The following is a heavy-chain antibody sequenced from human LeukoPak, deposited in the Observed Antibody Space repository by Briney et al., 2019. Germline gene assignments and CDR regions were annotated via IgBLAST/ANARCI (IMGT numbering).Heavy chain of an antibody. CDR3: ARDGGVGAGRGAFDI. V-gene: IGHV3-21*01. CDR2: ISSSSYI. D-gene: IGHD1-26*01. J-gene: IGHJ3*02. CDR1: GFTFSSYS. Sequence: GGSLRLSCAASGFTFSSYSMNWVRQAPGKGLEWVSSISSSSYIYYADSVKGRFTISRDNAKNSLYLQMNSLRAEDTAVYYCARDGGVGAGRGAFDIWGQGTMVTVSS.